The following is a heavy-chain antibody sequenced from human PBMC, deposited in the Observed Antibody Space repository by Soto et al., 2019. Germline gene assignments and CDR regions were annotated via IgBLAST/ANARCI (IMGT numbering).Heavy chain of an antibody. J-gene: IGHJ4*02. CDR1: GFTFSDYY. CDR3: ARDKRKGMAAAAPDY. D-gene: IGHD6-13*01. Sequence: QVQLVESGGGLVKPGGSLRLSCAASGFTFSDYYMSWIRQAPGKGLERVSYISSSGSTIYYEDSVKGRFTISRDNAKNSLYLQMNSLRAEDTAVYYCARDKRKGMAAAAPDYWGQGTLVTVSS. V-gene: IGHV3-11*01. CDR2: ISSSGSTI.